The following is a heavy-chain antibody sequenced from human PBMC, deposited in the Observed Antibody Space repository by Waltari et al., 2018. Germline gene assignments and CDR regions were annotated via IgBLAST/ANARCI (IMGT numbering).Heavy chain of an antibody. Sequence: QVQLQQWGAGLLKPSETLSLTCAVYGGSFSGYYWSWIRQPPGKGREWIGEINHSGSTNYNPSLKSRVTISVDTSKNQFSLKLSSVTAADTAVYYCARVLGCSSTSCYSNWFDPWGQGTLVTVSS. D-gene: IGHD2-2*01. CDR1: GGSFSGYY. J-gene: IGHJ5*02. V-gene: IGHV4-34*01. CDR2: INHSGST. CDR3: ARVLGCSSTSCYSNWFDP.